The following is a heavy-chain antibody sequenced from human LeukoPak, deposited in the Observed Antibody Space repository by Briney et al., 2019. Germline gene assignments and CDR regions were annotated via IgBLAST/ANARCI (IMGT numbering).Heavy chain of an antibody. J-gene: IGHJ4*02. CDR1: GFTFSSYT. D-gene: IGHD1-1*01. Sequence: GGSPRLSCAASGFTFSSYTINWVRQAPGKGLEWVSSISRISTYMFYADSVKGRFTISRDNAKNSLYLQMNSLRADDTAVYYCASLRDDGYWGQGTLVTLSS. CDR3: ASLRDDGY. V-gene: IGHV3-21*01. CDR2: ISRISTYM.